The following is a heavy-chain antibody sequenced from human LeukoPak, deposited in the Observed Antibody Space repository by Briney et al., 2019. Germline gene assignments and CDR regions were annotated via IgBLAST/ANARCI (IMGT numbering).Heavy chain of an antibody. J-gene: IGHJ5*02. CDR3: ASEDDCVWGSYRGGGWFDP. Sequence: SVKVSCKASGGTFSSYAISWVRQAPGQGLEWMGRIIPILGIANYAQKFQGRVTITADKSTGTAYMELSSLRSEDTAVYYCASEDDCVWGSYRGGGWFDPWGQGTLVTVSS. CDR1: GGTFSSYA. CDR2: IIPILGIA. D-gene: IGHD3-16*02. V-gene: IGHV1-69*04.